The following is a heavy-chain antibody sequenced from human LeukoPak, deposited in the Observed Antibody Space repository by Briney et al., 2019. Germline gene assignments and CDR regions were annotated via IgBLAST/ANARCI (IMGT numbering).Heavy chain of an antibody. Sequence: PGGSLRLSCAASGFTFSTYAMSWVRQAPGKGLEWVSAISGSGGGTYYANSVKGRFTISRDNSKNTLYLQMNSLRAEDTAVYYCAKDLDYSSGWYYVYWGQGTLVTVSS. D-gene: IGHD6-19*01. CDR1: GFTFSTYA. V-gene: IGHV3-23*01. CDR3: AKDLDYSSGWYYVY. J-gene: IGHJ4*02. CDR2: ISGSGGGT.